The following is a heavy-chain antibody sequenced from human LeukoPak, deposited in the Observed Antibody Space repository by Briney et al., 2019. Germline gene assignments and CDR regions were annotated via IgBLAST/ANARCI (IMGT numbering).Heavy chain of an antibody. Sequence: GGSLRLSCAASGFTFSSYAMSWVRQAPGKGLEWVSAISGSGGSTYYADSVKGRFTISRDNSKNALYLQMNSLRAEDTAVYYCAKSRGGYYDSSGSPYWGQGTLVTVSS. CDR3: AKSRGGYYDSSGSPY. J-gene: IGHJ4*02. V-gene: IGHV3-23*01. CDR1: GFTFSSYA. CDR2: ISGSGGST. D-gene: IGHD3-22*01.